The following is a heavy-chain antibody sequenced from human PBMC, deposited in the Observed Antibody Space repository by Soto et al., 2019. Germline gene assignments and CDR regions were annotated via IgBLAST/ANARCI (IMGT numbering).Heavy chain of an antibody. J-gene: IGHJ4*02. CDR3: ARGGVGITMIVVAMDFDY. D-gene: IGHD3-22*01. CDR2: IYYSGST. Sequence: QVQLQESGPGLVKPSQTLSLTCTVSGGSISSGGYYWSWIRQHPGKGLEWIVYIYYSGSTYYNPSLKSRVTISVDTSKNQFSLKLSSVTAADTAVYYCARGGVGITMIVVAMDFDYWGQGTLVTVSS. V-gene: IGHV4-31*03. CDR1: GGSISSGGYY.